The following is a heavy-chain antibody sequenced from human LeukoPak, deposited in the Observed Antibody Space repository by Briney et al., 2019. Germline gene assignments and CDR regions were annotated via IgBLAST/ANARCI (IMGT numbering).Heavy chain of an antibody. CDR2: TDSEGSSI. V-gene: IGHV3-74*01. Sequence: GGSLRLSCAASGFTFSRYWMHWVRQVPGKGLVWVSRTDSEGSSISYADSVKGRFSISRDNAKNTLFLQMNSLRGDDTAVYFCASGGDFASDGLDIWGQGSMVTVS. CDR3: ASGGDFASDGLDI. D-gene: IGHD2-21*02. J-gene: IGHJ3*02. CDR1: GFTFSRYW.